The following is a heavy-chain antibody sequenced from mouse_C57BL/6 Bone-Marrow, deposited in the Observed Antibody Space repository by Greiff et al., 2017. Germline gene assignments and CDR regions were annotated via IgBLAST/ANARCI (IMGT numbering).Heavy chain of an antibody. J-gene: IGHJ4*01. CDR3: ARSGPNYAMDY. V-gene: IGHV1-76*01. Sequence: LVESGAELVRPGASVKLSCKASGYTFTAYYINWVKQRPGQGLEWIARFYPGSGNTYYNEKFKSKATLTVDKSSSTAYMQLSSLTSEDSAVYYCARSGPNYAMDYWGQGTSGTVSS. CDR2: FYPGSGNT. CDR1: GYTFTAYY.